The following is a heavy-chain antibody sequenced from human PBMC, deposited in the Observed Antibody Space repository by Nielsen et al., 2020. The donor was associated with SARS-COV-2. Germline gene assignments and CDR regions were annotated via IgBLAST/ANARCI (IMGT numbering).Heavy chain of an antibody. D-gene: IGHD6-19*01. CDR1: GFTFSSYA. CDR2: IKYDGSEK. V-gene: IGHV3-7*03. Sequence: GGSLRLSCAASGFTFSSYAMSWVRQAPGKGLEWVANIKYDGSEKYYVDSVKGRFTISRDNAKNSLYLQMNSLRAEDTALYYCAKFAVAGSLVDYWGQGTLVTVSS. J-gene: IGHJ4*02. CDR3: AKFAVAGSLVDY.